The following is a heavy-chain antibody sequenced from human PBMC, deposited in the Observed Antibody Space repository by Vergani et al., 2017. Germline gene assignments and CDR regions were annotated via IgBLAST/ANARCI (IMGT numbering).Heavy chain of an antibody. CDR1: GFTFSSYS. CDR3: ARGGYCSSTSCRYYYYYGMDV. J-gene: IGHJ6*04. Sequence: EVQLVESGGGLVKPGGSLRLSCAASGFTFSSYSMNWVRQAPGKGLEWVSSISSSSSYIYYADSVKGRFTISRDNAKNSLYLQMNSLRAEDTAVYYCARGGYCSSTSCRYYYYYGMDVWGKGTTVTVSS. V-gene: IGHV3-21*01. CDR2: ISSSSSYI. D-gene: IGHD2-2*01.